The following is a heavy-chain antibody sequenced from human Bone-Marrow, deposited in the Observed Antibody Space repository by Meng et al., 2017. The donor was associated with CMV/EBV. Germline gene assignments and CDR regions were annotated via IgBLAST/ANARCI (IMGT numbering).Heavy chain of an antibody. V-gene: IGHV3-72*01. CDR1: GFTFSDHY. D-gene: IGHD1-26*01. CDR2: IRKKAHSYTT. Sequence: GESLKISCAASGFTFSDHYMDWVRQAPGKGLEWVGRIRKKAHSYTTEYAASVKGRFTISRDDSKNSLYLQMNSLKTEDTAVYYCARAVSGSFHLDYCGQGTLVTVSS. CDR3: ARAVSGSFHLDY. J-gene: IGHJ4*02.